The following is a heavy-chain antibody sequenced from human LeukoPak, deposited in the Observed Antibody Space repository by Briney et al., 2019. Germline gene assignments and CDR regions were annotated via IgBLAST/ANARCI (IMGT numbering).Heavy chain of an antibody. CDR1: GFTFSTYW. Sequence: QTGGSLRLSCAASGFTFSTYWMTWVRQAPGKGLEWVATIRQDDIERHLVDPVKGRFFISRDNAKNSLYLQMNSLTVEDTAVYYCVRGCNRAHCPYFFDSWGQGTLTTVS. D-gene: IGHD2/OR15-2a*01. CDR2: IRQDDIER. V-gene: IGHV3-7*01. CDR3: VRGCNRAHCPYFFDS. J-gene: IGHJ4*02.